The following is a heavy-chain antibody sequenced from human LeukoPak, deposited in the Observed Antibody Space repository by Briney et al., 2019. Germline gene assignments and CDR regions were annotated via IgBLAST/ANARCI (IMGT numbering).Heavy chain of an antibody. J-gene: IGHJ3*01. CDR3: VRYCNGGSCYRAAFDV. Sequence: GRALRLSCAASGFTFSDYGMYWVRQAPGKGLEWVALRWYDGGKKYDTDSVRGRFTLPRDNSKNPLYLQMDSLRAEDTAVYYCVRYCNGGSCYRAAFDVWGPGTMVTVSS. CDR1: GFTFSDYG. D-gene: IGHD2-15*01. V-gene: IGHV3-33*01. CDR2: RWYDGGKK.